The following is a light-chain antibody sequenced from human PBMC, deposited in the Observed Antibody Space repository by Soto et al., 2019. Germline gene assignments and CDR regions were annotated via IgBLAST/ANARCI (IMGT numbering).Light chain of an antibody. CDR2: AAS. J-gene: IGKJ3*01. Sequence: DIQMTQSPSSLSASVGDRVTITCRASQGGSNYLAWYQQKPWQVPKYLIYAASTLQSGVPSRFSGSGSGTDLTLTISSLQPEDVPTYYCQKYNSAPCTFGHGTKVDIK. CDR3: QKYNSAPCT. CDR1: QGGSNY. V-gene: IGKV1-27*01.